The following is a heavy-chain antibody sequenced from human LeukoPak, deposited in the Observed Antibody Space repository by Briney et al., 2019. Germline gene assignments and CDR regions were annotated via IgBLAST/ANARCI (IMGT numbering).Heavy chain of an antibody. CDR2: IIPIFGTA. Sequence: SVKVSCKASGGTFSSCAISWVRQAPGQGLEWMGRIIPIFGTANYAQKFQGRVTITTDESTSTAYMELSSLRSEDMAVYYCARAGVDYGDNILDYWGQGTLVTVSS. CDR1: GGTFSSCA. D-gene: IGHD4-17*01. CDR3: ARAGVDYGDNILDY. J-gene: IGHJ4*02. V-gene: IGHV1-69*05.